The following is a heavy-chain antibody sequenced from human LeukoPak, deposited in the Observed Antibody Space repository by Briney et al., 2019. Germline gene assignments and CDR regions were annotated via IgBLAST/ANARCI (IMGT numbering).Heavy chain of an antibody. CDR2: IVVGSGEL. V-gene: IGHV1-58*02. Sequence: GASVKVSCKASGFTFSVSAIHWVRQARGQGLEWIGWIVVGSGELDYAHSFRERVTPTRDTSTRTAYMELSSLRSDDTAVYYCARDRLSPGYFDYWGQGTLVTVSS. CDR1: GFTFSVSA. D-gene: IGHD2/OR15-2a*01. J-gene: IGHJ4*02. CDR3: ARDRLSPGYFDY.